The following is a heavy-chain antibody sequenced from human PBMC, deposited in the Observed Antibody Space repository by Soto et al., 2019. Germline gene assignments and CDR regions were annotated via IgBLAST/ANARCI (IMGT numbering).Heavy chain of an antibody. J-gene: IGHJ4*02. V-gene: IGHV1-46*01. CDR3: ARGQSSYPFDY. D-gene: IGHD5-18*01. CDR1: GYTFTSHY. Sequence: QVQLVQSGAEVKKPGASVKVSCKASGYTFTSHYIHWVRQAPGQGLEWMGIINPSGGTANYPQKFQGRVTMTTDTSTSTVYMERSSLRSEDTAVYYCARGQSSYPFDYWGQGTLVTVSS. CDR2: INPSGGTA.